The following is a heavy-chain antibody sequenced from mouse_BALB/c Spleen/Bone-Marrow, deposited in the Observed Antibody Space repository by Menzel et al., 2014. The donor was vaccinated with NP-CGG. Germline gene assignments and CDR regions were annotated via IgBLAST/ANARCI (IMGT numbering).Heavy chain of an antibody. V-gene: IGHV1-12*01. D-gene: IGHD3-1*01. Sequence: VQLQQSGAELVKPGASVKMSCKASGYTFTSYNMHWVKRTPGQGLEWIGSIYPGNGDTSSNQKFKGEATLTADKSSSTAFMQLSSLTSEDSAVYYCARGYNYVMDYWGQGSSVTVSS. J-gene: IGHJ4*01. CDR2: IYPGNGDT. CDR1: GYTFTSYN. CDR3: ARGYNYVMDY.